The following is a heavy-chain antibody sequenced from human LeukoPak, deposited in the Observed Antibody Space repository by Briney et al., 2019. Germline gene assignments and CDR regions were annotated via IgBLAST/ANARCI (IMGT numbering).Heavy chain of an antibody. CDR1: GFTFSSYW. CDR3: ARGDRDCSGGSCYSVPHNWFDP. J-gene: IGHJ5*02. CDR2: INSDGSST. Sequence: GGSLRLSCAASGFTFSSYWMHWVRQAPGKGLVWASRINSDGSSTSYADSVKGRFTISRDNAKNTLYLQMNSLRAEDTAVYYCARGDRDCSGGSCYSVPHNWFDPWGQGTLVTVSS. V-gene: IGHV3-74*01. D-gene: IGHD2-15*01.